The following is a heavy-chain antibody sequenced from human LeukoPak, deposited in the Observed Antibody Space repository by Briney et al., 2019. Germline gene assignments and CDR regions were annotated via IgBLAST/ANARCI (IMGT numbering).Heavy chain of an antibody. J-gene: IGHJ5*02. CDR3: ARDQGSGCFDL. V-gene: IGHV3-23*01. Sequence: GGALRLSCGASGFTFSSHGMNWVRQAPGKGLEWVSGISPSGGITYYTDSVKGRFTISRDNAKNTLYLQMNSLRAEDTAVYYCARDQGSGCFDLWGQGTLVTVSS. D-gene: IGHD6-19*01. CDR1: GFTFSSHG. CDR2: ISPSGGIT.